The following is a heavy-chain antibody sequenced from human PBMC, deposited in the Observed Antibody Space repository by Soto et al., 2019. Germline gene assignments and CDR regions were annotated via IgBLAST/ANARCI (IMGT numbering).Heavy chain of an antibody. CDR2: IYYSGST. CDR3: AREYYYDSSGYYRDAFDI. V-gene: IGHV4-59*01. CDR1: GGSISSYY. D-gene: IGHD3-22*01. J-gene: IGHJ3*02. Sequence: ETLSLTCTVSGGSISSYYWSWIRQPPGKGLEWIGYIYYSGSTNYNPSLKSRVTISVDTSKNQFSLKLSSVTAADTAVYYCAREYYYDSSGYYRDAFDIWGQGTMVTVSS.